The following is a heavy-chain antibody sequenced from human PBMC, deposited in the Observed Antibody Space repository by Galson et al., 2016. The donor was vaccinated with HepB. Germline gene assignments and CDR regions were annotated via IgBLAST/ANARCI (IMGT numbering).Heavy chain of an antibody. CDR2: ISGSGYDT. Sequence: SLRLSCVASGFTFSTYWMSWVRQAPGKRLEWVAAISGSGYDTYYTDPAKGRFTISKDKSKNTVYLHMNNLRAEDTAIYYCAKLMGDWGDRSTGFVDYWGQGTLVTVSS. J-gene: IGHJ4*02. D-gene: IGHD1-1*01. CDR1: GFTFSTYW. CDR3: AKLMGDWGDRSTGFVDY. V-gene: IGHV3-23*01.